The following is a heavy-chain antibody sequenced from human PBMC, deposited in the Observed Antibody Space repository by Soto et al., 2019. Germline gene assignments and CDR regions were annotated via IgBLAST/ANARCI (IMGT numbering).Heavy chain of an antibody. D-gene: IGHD2-15*01. Sequence: SETLSLTCAVSSESISSSNWWSWVRQPPGKGLEWIGEIYHSGSTNYNPSLKSRVTISVDKSKNQFSLKLSSVTAADTAVYYCAVTFLAARNGYYDYYMDVRGKRTTVTVSS. CDR2: IYHSGST. CDR3: AVTFLAARNGYYDYYMDV. CDR1: SESISSSNW. J-gene: IGHJ6*03. V-gene: IGHV4-4*02.